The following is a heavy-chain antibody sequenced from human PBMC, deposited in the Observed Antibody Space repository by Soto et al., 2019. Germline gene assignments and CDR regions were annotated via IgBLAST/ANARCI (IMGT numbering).Heavy chain of an antibody. CDR1: IGSFSGYS. CDR2: IIHSETT. J-gene: IGHJ6*02. V-gene: IGHV4-34*12. CDR3: ARHGRDGLDV. Sequence: SETLSLTCAVYIGSFSGYSWTWIRRPPGKGLEWIGEIIHSETTHYNPSLKSRVSMSTDASKNQFSLKLTSVTAADTAVYYCARHGRDGLDVWGQGTTVTVSS.